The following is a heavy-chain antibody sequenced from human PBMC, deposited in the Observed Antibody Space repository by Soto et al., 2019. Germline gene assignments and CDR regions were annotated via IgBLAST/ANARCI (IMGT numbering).Heavy chain of an antibody. V-gene: IGHV3-33*01. CDR1: GFTFSSYG. CDR2: IWYDGSNK. CDR3: ARVVLPGYCSGGSCLHLDY. J-gene: IGHJ4*02. Sequence: GGSLRLSCAASGFTFSSYGMHWVRQAPGKGLEWVAVIWYDGSNKYYADSVKGRFTISRDNSKNTLYLQMNCLRAEDTAVYYCARVVLPGYCSGGSCLHLDYWGQGTLVTVSS. D-gene: IGHD2-15*01.